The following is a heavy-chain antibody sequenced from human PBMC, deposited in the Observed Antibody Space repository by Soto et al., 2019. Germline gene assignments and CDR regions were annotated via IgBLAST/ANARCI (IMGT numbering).Heavy chain of an antibody. J-gene: IGHJ5*02. D-gene: IGHD2-15*01. CDR2: IYYSGST. CDR1: GGSISSGDYY. Sequence: SETLSLTCTVSGGSISSGDYYWSWIRQPPEKGLEWIGYIYYSGSTYYNPSLKSRVTISVDTSKNQFSLKLSSVTAADTAVYYCARTVVAEKNWFDPWGQGTLVTVSS. V-gene: IGHV4-30-4*01. CDR3: ARTVVAEKNWFDP.